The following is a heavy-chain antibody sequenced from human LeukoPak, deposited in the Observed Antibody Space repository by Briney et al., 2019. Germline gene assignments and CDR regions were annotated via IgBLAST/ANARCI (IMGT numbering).Heavy chain of an antibody. CDR1: GGSFSGYY. CDR3: ARESRLRRGYSYGYKSGWFDP. J-gene: IGHJ5*02. V-gene: IGHV4-34*01. D-gene: IGHD5-18*01. Sequence: ETLSLTCAVYGGSFSGYYWSWIRQPPGKGLEWIGEINHSGSTNYNPSLKSRVTISVDTSKNQFSLKLSSVTAADTAVYYCARESRLRRGYSYGYKSGWFDPWGQGTLVTVSS. CDR2: INHSGST.